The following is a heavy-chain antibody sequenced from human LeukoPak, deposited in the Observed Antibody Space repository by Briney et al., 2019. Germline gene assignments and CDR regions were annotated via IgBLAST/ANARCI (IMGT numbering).Heavy chain of an antibody. V-gene: IGHV1-2*02. CDR1: GYTFTGYY. D-gene: IGHD6-19*01. CDR2: INPNSGGT. J-gene: IGHJ4*02. CDR3: ARGIAVAGTSSLLFDY. Sequence: ASLKVSCKASGYTFTGYYMHWVRQAPGHGLEWMGWINPNSGGTNYAQKFQGRVTMTRDTSISTAYMELSKLRSDDTAVYYCARGIAVAGTSSLLFDYWGQGTLVTVSS.